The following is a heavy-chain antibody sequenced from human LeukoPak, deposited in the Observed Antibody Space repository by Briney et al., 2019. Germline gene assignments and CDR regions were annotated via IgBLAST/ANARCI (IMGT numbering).Heavy chain of an antibody. CDR1: GFTLSSDY. J-gene: IGHJ4*02. CDR2: ISGSGGST. D-gene: IGHD2-21*02. V-gene: IGHV3-23*01. CDR3: AKGPNIVVVTALDY. Sequence: GGSLRLSCAASGFTLSSDYMNWVRQAPGKGLEWVSAISGSGGSTFYADSVKGRFTISRDNSKNTLYLQMNSLRADDTAVYYCAKGPNIVVVTALDYWGQGTLVTVSS.